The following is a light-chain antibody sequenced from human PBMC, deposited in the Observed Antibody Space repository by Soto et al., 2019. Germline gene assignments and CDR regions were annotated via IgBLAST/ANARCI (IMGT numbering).Light chain of an antibody. CDR3: QQLNAYPLT. V-gene: IGKV1-9*01. CDR2: GAS. J-gene: IGKJ5*01. CDR1: QGTSSY. Sequence: DIQLTQSPSFLSASVGDRVTITWRASQGTSSYLAWFQQKPGRTPKLLIYGASTLQSGVPARFSGSGSGTDFTLTISNLQPEDFATYYCQQLNAYPLTFGQGTRLEIK.